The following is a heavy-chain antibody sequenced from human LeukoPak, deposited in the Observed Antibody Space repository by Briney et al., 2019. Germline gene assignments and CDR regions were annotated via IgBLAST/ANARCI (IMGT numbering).Heavy chain of an antibody. J-gene: IGHJ4*02. Sequence: GRSLRLSCAASGFTFSSYTMHWVRQAPGKGLEWVAVISYDGSNKYYADSVKGRFTISRDNSKSTLYLQMNSLRAEDTAVYYCARDDSIVVVTAIDYWGQGTLVTVSS. D-gene: IGHD2-21*02. CDR1: GFTFSSYT. CDR2: ISYDGSNK. V-gene: IGHV3-30-3*01. CDR3: ARDDSIVVVTAIDY.